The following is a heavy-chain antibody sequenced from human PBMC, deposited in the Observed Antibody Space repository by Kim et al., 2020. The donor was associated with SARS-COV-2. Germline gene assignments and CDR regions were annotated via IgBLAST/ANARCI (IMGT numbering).Heavy chain of an antibody. J-gene: IGHJ1*01. Sequence: GGSLRLSCVGSGFTFGSYSMNWVRQAPGKGLEWLSYICGSRDAIYYVDSVKGRFTISRDNARNSLYLQMSSLREEDTAVYYCARFIGASTEGSCYLEY. CDR3: ARFIGASTEGSCYLEY. V-gene: IGHV3-48*02. CDR2: ICGSRDAI. D-gene: IGHD2-15*01. CDR1: GFTFGSYS.